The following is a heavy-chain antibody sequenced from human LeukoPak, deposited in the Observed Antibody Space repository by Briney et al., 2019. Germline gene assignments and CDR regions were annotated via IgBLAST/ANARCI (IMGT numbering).Heavy chain of an antibody. CDR3: ARMFNNSTPPYYFDY. Sequence: SETLSLTCAVYGGSFSGYYWSWIRQPPGKGLEWIGEINHSGSTNYNPSLKSRVTISVDTSKNQFSLKLSSVTAADTAVYYRARMFNNSTPPYYFDYWGQGTLVTVSS. D-gene: IGHD2/OR15-2a*01. CDR2: INHSGST. V-gene: IGHV4-34*01. CDR1: GGSFSGYY. J-gene: IGHJ4*02.